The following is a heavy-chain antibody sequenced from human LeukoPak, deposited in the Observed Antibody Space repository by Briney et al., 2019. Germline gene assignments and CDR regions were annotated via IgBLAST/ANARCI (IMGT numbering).Heavy chain of an antibody. Sequence: GALRLSCASSGFPFSDYSMSWIRHAPGEGLEWVSYISSSGSTIYYADSVKGRFTTSRDNAKNSLYLQINSLRAEDTTVYYCARVRSWSYGGHWFVPWGQGTLVTVSS. J-gene: IGHJ5*02. V-gene: IGHV3-11*01. CDR2: ISSSGSTI. CDR1: GFPFSDYS. CDR3: ARVRSWSYGGHWFVP. D-gene: IGHD1-26*01.